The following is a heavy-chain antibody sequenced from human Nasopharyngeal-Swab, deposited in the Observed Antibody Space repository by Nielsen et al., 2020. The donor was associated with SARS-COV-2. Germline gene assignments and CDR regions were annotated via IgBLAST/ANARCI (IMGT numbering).Heavy chain of an antibody. V-gene: IGHV4-31*03. D-gene: IGHD3-10*01. Sequence: SETLSLTCTVSGGSISSGGYYWSWIRQHPGKGLEWIGYIYYSGSTYYNPSLKSRVTISVDTSKNQFSLKLSSVTAADTAVYYCASYGSGSYYYYYYMDVWGKGTTVTVSS. J-gene: IGHJ6*03. CDR1: GGSISSGGYY. CDR2: IYYSGST. CDR3: ASYGSGSYYYYYYMDV.